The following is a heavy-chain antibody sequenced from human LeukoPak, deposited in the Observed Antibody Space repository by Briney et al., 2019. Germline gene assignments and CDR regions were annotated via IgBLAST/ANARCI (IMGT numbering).Heavy chain of an antibody. D-gene: IGHD3-10*01. Sequence: SETLSLTCTISGGSIGSSSWNWIRQPPGKALEWIGYIFYTGITNYSPSLKSRVTISVDTSRSQFSLNLSSVTAADTAVYFCARDPRRFGELPPGAFDIGGQGTMVTVSS. J-gene: IGHJ3*02. CDR2: IFYTGIT. CDR1: GGSIGSSS. CDR3: ARDPRRFGELPPGAFDI. V-gene: IGHV4-59*01.